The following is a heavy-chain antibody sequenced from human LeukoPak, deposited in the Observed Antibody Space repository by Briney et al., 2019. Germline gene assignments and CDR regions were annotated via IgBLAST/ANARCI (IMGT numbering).Heavy chain of an antibody. CDR3: AREGYSSHAFDI. CDR1: RGSISSYY. Sequence: PSETLSLTCTVSRGSISSYYWSWIRQPPGKGLEWIGYIYYSGSTNYNPSLKSRVTISVDTSKNQFSLKLSSVTAADTAVYYCAREGYSSHAFDIWGQGTMVTVSS. V-gene: IGHV4-59*01. J-gene: IGHJ3*02. D-gene: IGHD6-19*01. CDR2: IYYSGST.